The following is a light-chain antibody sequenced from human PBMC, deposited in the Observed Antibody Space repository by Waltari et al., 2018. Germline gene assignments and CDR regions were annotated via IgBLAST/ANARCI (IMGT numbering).Light chain of an antibody. V-gene: IGLV1-44*01. Sequence: QSVLTQPPSASGTPGQRVTISCSGSSSNIGSNTVNWYQPLPGTAPKLLIYSNNPRPSGVPDRFSGSKSGTAASRAISGRKSEDEADYYWAAWDDSLNGPVFGGGTKLTVL. CDR3: AAWDDSLNGPV. J-gene: IGLJ3*02. CDR1: SSNIGSNT. CDR2: SNN.